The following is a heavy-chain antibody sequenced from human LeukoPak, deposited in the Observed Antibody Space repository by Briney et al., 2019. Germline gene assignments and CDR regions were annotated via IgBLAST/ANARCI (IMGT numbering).Heavy chain of an antibody. CDR1: GFTFSSFA. D-gene: IGHD4-17*01. CDR3: TKDPNGDYVGAFDP. V-gene: IGHV3-23*01. Sequence: GGSLRLSSAVSGFTFSSFAMTWVRQAPGKGLEWVSSISSRHLTTYYTDSVKGRFTISRDNSKNTLYLQMNSLRAEDTAVYYCTKDPNGDYVGAFDPWGQGTLVTVSS. CDR2: ISSRHLTT. J-gene: IGHJ5*02.